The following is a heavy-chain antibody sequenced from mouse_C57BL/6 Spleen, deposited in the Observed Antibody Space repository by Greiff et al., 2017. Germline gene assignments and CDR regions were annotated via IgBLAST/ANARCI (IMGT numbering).Heavy chain of an antibody. D-gene: IGHD1-1*01. CDR3: ARRRYYYGSSPYAMDY. CDR1: GYAFTNYL. CDR2: INPGSGGT. V-gene: IGHV1-54*01. J-gene: IGHJ4*01. Sequence: VQLQQSGAELVRPGTSVKVSCKASGYAFTNYLIEWVKQRPGQGLEWIGVINPGSGGTNYNEKFKGKATLTADKASSTAYLQLSSLTSADSAVYFGARRRYYYGSSPYAMDYWGQGTSVTVSS.